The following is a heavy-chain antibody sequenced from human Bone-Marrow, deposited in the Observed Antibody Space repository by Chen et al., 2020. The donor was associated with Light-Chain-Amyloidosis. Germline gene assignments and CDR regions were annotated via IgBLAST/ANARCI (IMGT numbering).Heavy chain of an antibody. Sequence: QVQLQESGPGLVKPSQTLSLTCIVSGGSIRSDGYYWSWVRQQPGKGLEWIGYIDDRGSTYHNPSLKSRVSISVDTSKNEVSLKVSSVTAADTAVYYCARDGGRIHPYYNGMDVWGQGTTVSVSS. J-gene: IGHJ6*02. D-gene: IGHD3-16*01. V-gene: IGHV4-31*03. CDR3: ARDGGRIHPYYNGMDV. CDR2: IDDRGST. CDR1: GGSIRSDGYY.